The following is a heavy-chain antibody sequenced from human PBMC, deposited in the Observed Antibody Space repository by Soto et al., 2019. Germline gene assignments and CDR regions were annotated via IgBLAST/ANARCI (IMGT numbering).Heavy chain of an antibody. CDR2: ISGSGGST. CDR3: AKDSDFWSGYFIPDAFDI. CDR1: GFTFSSYA. Sequence: GGSLRLSCAASGFTFSSYAMSWVRQAPGKGLEWVSAISGSGGSTYYADYVKGRFTISRDNSKNTLYLQMNSLRAEDTAVYYCAKDSDFWSGYFIPDAFDIWGQGTKVTVSS. V-gene: IGHV3-23*01. D-gene: IGHD3-3*01. J-gene: IGHJ3*02.